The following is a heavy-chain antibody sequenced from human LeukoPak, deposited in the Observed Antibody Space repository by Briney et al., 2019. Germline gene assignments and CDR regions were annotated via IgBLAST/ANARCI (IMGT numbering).Heavy chain of an antibody. CDR1: GYTFTSYY. Sequence: ASVTVSCTASGYTFTSYYMHWVRQAPGQGLEWMGIINPSGGSTSYAQKFQGRVTMTRDTSTSTVYMELSSLRSEDTAVYYCARDFSIYSYLDYWGQGTLVTVSS. J-gene: IGHJ4*02. CDR2: INPSGGST. V-gene: IGHV1-46*01. CDR3: ARDFSIYSYLDY. D-gene: IGHD5-18*01.